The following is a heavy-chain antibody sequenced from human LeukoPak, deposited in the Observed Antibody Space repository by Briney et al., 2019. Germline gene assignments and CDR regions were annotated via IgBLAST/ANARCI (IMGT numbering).Heavy chain of an antibody. CDR2: ISGSGGTT. CDR1: GLTFSDYA. CDR3: AKDREIVGGTESDYWGQGTLVTDY. D-gene: IGHD1-26*01. Sequence: PGGSLRLSCAASGLTFSDYAMSWVRQAPGKGLEWVSGISGSGGTTYYADSVKGRFTISRDNSKNTLYLQMNSLRAEDTAVYYCAKDREIVGGTESDYWGQGTLVTDYWGQGTLVTVSS. J-gene: IGHJ4*02. V-gene: IGHV3-23*01.